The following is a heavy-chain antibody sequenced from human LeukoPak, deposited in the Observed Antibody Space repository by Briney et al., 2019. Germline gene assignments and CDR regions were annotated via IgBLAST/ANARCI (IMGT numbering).Heavy chain of an antibody. CDR1: GGSISSYY. CDR3: ASTFWSGYYSRFDY. CDR2: IYYSGST. J-gene: IGHJ4*02. V-gene: IGHV4-59*08. Sequence: PSGTLSLTCTVSGGSISSYYWSWIRQPPGKGLEWIGYIYYSGSTNYNPSLKSRVTISVDTSKNQFSLKLSSVTAADTAVYYCASTFWSGYYSRFDYWGQGTLVTVSS. D-gene: IGHD3-3*01.